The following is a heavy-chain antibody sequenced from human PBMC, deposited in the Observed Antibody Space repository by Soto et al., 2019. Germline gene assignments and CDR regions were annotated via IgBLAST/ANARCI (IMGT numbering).Heavy chain of an antibody. J-gene: IGHJ5*02. D-gene: IGHD3-10*01. CDR3: AKIRFGIGGLGGFDP. Sequence: GGSLRLSCAASGFTFSSYAMSWVRQAPGKGLEWVSAISGSGGSTYYADSVKGRFTISRDNSKNTLYLQMNSLRAEDTAVYYCAKIRFGIGGLGGFDPWGQGTLVTVSS. V-gene: IGHV3-23*01. CDR1: GFTFSSYA. CDR2: ISGSGGST.